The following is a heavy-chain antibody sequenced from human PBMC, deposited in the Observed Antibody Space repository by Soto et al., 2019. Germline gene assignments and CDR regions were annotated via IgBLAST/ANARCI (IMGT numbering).Heavy chain of an antibody. CDR3: SVVADHFDS. CDR2: IIPIFGTA. CDR1: GGTFGSYA. V-gene: IGHV1-69*12. J-gene: IGHJ4*02. D-gene: IGHD2-15*01. Sequence: QVQLVQSGAEVKKPGSSVKVSCKASGGTFGSYAISWVRQAPGPGLEWMGGIIPIFGTANYAQKFQGRVTITADESTSTASMELSSPRSEDTAVYYCSVVADHFDSWGQGTLVTVSS.